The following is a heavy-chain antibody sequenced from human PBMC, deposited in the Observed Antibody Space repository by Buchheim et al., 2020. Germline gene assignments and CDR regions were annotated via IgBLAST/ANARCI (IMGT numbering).Heavy chain of an antibody. Sequence: QVHLVQSGAEERKPGAAVKISCKASGYTFTSYSYGIHWVRQAPGQRLEWLGWINTGSGNTKYSPKFQDRVTCTRDSSATTAYMEVSSLGSEDTAVYYCARERAGTFYLDYWSQGTL. CDR1: GYTFTSYSYG. CDR3: ARERAGTFYLDY. D-gene: IGHD1-7*01. V-gene: IGHV1-3*05. J-gene: IGHJ4*02. CDR2: INTGSGNT.